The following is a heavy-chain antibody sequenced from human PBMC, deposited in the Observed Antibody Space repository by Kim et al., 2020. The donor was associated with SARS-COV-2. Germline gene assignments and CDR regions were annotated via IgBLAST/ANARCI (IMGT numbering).Heavy chain of an antibody. V-gene: IGHV3-11*01. J-gene: IGHJ5*02. CDR3: ARDSLYDSSGYPANWFDP. Sequence: KGRFTISRDNAKNSLYLQMNSLRAEDTAVYYCARDSLYDSSGYPANWFDPWGQGTLVTVSS. D-gene: IGHD3-22*01.